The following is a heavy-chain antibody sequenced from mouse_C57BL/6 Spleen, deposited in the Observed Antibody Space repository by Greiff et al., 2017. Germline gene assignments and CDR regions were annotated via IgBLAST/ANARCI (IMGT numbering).Heavy chain of an antibody. CDR2: IDPSDSYT. CDR1: GYTFTSYW. D-gene: IGHD2-2*01. CDR3: ARFYYGSYWYFDV. Sequence: LQQPGAELVMPGASVKLSCKASGYTFTSYWMHWVKQRPGQGLEWIGEIDPSDSYTNYNQKFKGKSTLTVDKSSSTAYMQLSSLTSEDSAVYYCARFYYGSYWYFDVWGTGTTVTVSS. V-gene: IGHV1-69*01. J-gene: IGHJ1*03.